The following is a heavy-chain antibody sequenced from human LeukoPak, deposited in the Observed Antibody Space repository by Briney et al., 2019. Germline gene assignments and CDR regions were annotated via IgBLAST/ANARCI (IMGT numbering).Heavy chain of an antibody. CDR2: ISSSSSYI. Sequence: GESLRLSCAASGFTFSSYSMNWVRQAPGKGLEWVSSISSSSSYIYYADSVKGRFTISRDNAKNSLYLQMNSLRAEDTAVYYCARELVVSHDACDICGQGTMVTVSS. CDR3: ARELVVSHDACDI. CDR1: GFTFSSYS. D-gene: IGHD2-21*01. J-gene: IGHJ3*02. V-gene: IGHV3-21*01.